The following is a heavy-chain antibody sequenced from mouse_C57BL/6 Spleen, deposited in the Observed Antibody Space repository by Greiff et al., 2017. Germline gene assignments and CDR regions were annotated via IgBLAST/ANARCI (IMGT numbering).Heavy chain of an antibody. CDR2: ISYDGSN. D-gene: IGHD1-1*01. CDR3: ARVPDYYVSGFAY. CDR1: GYSITSGYY. J-gene: IGHJ3*01. Sequence: EVKLQESGPGLVKPSQSLSLTCSVTGYSITSGYYWNWIRQFPGNKLEWMGYISYDGSNNYNPSLKNLISITRDTSKNQFFLKLNSVTTEDTATYYCARVPDYYVSGFAYWGQGTLVTVAA. V-gene: IGHV3-6*01.